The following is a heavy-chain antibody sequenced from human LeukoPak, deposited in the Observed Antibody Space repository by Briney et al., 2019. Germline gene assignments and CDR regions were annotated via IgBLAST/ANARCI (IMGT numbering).Heavy chain of an antibody. CDR1: GFTFDDYG. CDR2: INWNGGST. Sequence: AGGSLRLSCAASGFTFDDYGMSWVRQAPGKGLEWVSGINWNGGSTGYADSVEGRFTISRDNAKNSLYLQMNSLRAEDTALYYCARLVWATPDYWGQGTLVTVSS. CDR3: ARLVWATPDY. J-gene: IGHJ4*02. D-gene: IGHD2-8*01. V-gene: IGHV3-20*04.